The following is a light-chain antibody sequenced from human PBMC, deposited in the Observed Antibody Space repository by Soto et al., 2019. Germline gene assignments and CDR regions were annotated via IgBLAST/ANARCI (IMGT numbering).Light chain of an antibody. V-gene: IGLV2-23*01. Sequence: QAVVTQPASVSGSPGQSITISCTGTSSDVGSYKLVSWYQQHPSKAPKLIIYEGSKRPSGVSNRFSGSKSGNTASLTISGLQAEDEADYYCCSYTGDSIFVVFGGGTKLTVL. CDR1: SSDVGSYKL. CDR2: EGS. J-gene: IGLJ2*01. CDR3: CSYTGDSIFVV.